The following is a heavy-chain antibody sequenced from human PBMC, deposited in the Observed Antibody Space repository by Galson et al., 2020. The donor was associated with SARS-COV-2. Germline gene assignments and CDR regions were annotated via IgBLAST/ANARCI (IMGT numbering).Heavy chain of an antibody. V-gene: IGHV3-74*01. J-gene: IGHJ4*02. Sequence: RQATGKGLVWVSRINSDGSSTSYADSVKGRFTISRDNAKNTLYLQMNSLRAEDTAVYYCASSNPYYDILTGYLPLFDYWGQGTLVTVSS. CDR2: INSDGSST. D-gene: IGHD3-9*01. CDR3: ASSNPYYDILTGYLPLFDY.